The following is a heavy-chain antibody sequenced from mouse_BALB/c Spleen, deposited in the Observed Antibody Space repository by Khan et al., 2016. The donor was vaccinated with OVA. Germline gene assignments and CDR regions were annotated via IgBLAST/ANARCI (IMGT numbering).Heavy chain of an antibody. D-gene: IGHD2-4*01. V-gene: IGHV2-2*02. CDR3: ARNYDYDEGLVY. J-gene: IGHJ3*01. CDR2: IWSGGST. CDR1: GFSLTSYG. Sequence: QVQLQQSGPGLVQPSQNLSITCTVSGFSLTSYGVHWVRQSPGKGLVWLGVIWSGGSTDYNAAFISRLSISKDNSKSQVFFKMNSLQANDTAIYYCARNYDYDEGLVYWGQGTLVTVSA.